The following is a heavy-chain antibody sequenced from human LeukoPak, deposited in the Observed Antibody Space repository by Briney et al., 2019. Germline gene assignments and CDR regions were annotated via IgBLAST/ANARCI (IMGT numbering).Heavy chain of an antibody. Sequence: GASMKVSCKASGYTFTGYSIHWLRQAPGQGLEWMGWINPNRGGTNYAHKFQGRVTMTRDTSISTAYMELSRLRSDDTAVYYCARNGYTYGNDAFNIWGQGTMVTVSS. CDR2: INPNRGGT. CDR3: ARNGYTYGNDAFNI. CDR1: GYTFTGYS. D-gene: IGHD5-24*01. V-gene: IGHV1-2*02. J-gene: IGHJ3*02.